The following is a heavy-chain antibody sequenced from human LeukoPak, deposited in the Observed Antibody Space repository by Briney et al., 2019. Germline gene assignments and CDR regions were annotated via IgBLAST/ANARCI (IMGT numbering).Heavy chain of an antibody. D-gene: IGHD7-27*01. CDR1: GFTFSTYT. V-gene: IGHV3-23*01. CDR2: ITGSGDDT. CDR3: AKDGFNWGSYFDN. J-gene: IGHJ4*02. Sequence: GGSLRLSCAASGFTFSTYTMNWVRQAPGKGLEWVSSITGSGDDTHYADSVKGRFTISRDNSKNKLYLQMNSLRAEDTAAYYCAKDGFNWGSYFDNWGQGTLVTVSS.